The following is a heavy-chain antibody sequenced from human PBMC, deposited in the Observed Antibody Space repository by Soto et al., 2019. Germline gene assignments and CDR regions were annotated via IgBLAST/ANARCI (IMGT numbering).Heavy chain of an antibody. Sequence: GGSLRLSCAASGFTFSSYAMSWVRQAPGKGLEWVSAISGSGGSTYYADSVKGRFTISRDNSKNTLYLQMNSLRAEDTAVYYCAKAPYNWNDGIAGFDYWGQGTLVTVSS. CDR2: ISGSGGST. CDR3: AKAPYNWNDGIAGFDY. D-gene: IGHD1-1*01. V-gene: IGHV3-23*01. J-gene: IGHJ4*02. CDR1: GFTFSSYA.